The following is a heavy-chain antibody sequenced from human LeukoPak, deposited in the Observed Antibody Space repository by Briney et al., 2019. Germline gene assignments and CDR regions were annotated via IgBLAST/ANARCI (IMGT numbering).Heavy chain of an antibody. CDR2: IRYDGNDK. CDR3: AEGLMRDRWFGES. J-gene: IGHJ5*02. V-gene: IGHV3-30*02. D-gene: IGHD3-10*01. Sequence: GGSLRLSCAASGFTFSYYGMHWVRQAPGKGLEWVAFIRYDGNDKFYAETVKGRFTISRDTSRNTLYLQMNRLRPEDTAVYYCAEGLMRDRWFGESWGRGTLVTVSS. CDR1: GFTFSYYG.